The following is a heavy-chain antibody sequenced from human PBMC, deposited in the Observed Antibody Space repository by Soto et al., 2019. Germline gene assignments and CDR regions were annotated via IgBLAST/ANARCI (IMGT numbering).Heavy chain of an antibody. D-gene: IGHD5-18*01. CDR1: GFTFSSYG. J-gene: IGHJ6*02. Sequence: QVQLVESGGGVVQPGRSLRLSCAASGFTFSSYGMHWVRQAPGKGLEWVAVIWYDGSNKYYADSVKGRFTISRDNSKNTLYMQMNSLRAEDTAVYYCARDRRGYSYGKEFYYYYYGMDVWGQGTTVTVSS. V-gene: IGHV3-33*01. CDR2: IWYDGSNK. CDR3: ARDRRGYSYGKEFYYYYYGMDV.